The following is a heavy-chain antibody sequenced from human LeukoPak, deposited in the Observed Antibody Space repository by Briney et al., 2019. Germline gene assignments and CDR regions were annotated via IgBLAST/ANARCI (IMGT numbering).Heavy chain of an antibody. J-gene: IGHJ6*03. CDR2: IYSGGSR. CDR1: GFTFSSYA. Sequence: QPGGSLRLSCAASGFTFSSYAMHWVRQAPGKGLEWVSVIYSGGSRYYADSVKGRFTISRDNSNNTMYLQMNSLRAEDTAVYYCARVKYSSGSLIYYYYYMDVWGKGTTVTISS. D-gene: IGHD3-10*01. V-gene: IGHV3-53*01. CDR3: ARVKYSSGSLIYYYYYMDV.